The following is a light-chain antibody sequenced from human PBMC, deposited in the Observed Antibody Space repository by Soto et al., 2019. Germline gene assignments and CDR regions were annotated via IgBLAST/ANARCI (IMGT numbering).Light chain of an antibody. CDR2: GAS. CDR3: QQYKDWPPLH. V-gene: IGKV3D-15*01. J-gene: IGKJ4*01. Sequence: EIVMTQSPVILSVSPGERATLSCRASQNININLAWYQQRPGQAPRVLIYGASSRASGIPDRFSGSGSGTDFTLTINRLEPDDFAFYYCQQYKDWPPLHLGGGTRVDMK. CDR1: QNININ.